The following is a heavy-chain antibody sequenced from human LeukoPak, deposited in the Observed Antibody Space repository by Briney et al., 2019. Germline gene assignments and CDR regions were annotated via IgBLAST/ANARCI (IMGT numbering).Heavy chain of an antibody. J-gene: IGHJ4*02. D-gene: IGHD3-10*01. CDR2: IYVSGTT. Sequence: PGGSLRLSCAASGFTVRDGYMSWVRQAPGKRLEWLAFIYVSGTTFYAASVKGRFTISRDNAKNTVYLQMNNLRAVDTALYYCGRHAYGGSPPLSWGQGALVTVSS. CDR3: GRHAYGGSPPLS. V-gene: IGHV3-53*01. CDR1: GFTVRDGY.